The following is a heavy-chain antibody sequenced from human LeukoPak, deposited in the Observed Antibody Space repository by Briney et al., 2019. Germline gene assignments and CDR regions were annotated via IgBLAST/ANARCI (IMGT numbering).Heavy chain of an antibody. Sequence: ESGPTLVNPTQTLTLTCTFSGFSLSTSGMCVSWIRQPPGKALEWLARIDWDDDKYYSTSLKTRLTISKDTSKNQVVLTMTNMDPVDTATYYCARWDSSSNYFDYWGQGTLVTASS. CDR3: ARWDSSSNYFDY. V-gene: IGHV2-70*11. CDR1: GFSLSTSGMC. J-gene: IGHJ4*02. D-gene: IGHD6-6*01. CDR2: IDWDDDK.